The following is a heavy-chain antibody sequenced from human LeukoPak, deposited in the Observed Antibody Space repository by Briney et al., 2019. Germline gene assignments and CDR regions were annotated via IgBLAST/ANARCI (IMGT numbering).Heavy chain of an antibody. CDR1: EFIFDDFA. V-gene: IGHV3-9*01. J-gene: IGHJ4*02. Sequence: GRSLRLSCTVSEFIFDDFAMHWVRQAPGKGLEWVSGIYWDSSSVDYADSVKGRFTISRDNAKNSLYLQMNSLRAEDTAVYYCRELRDGIDYWGQGTLVTVSS. CDR2: IYWDSSSV. CDR3: RELRDGIDY. D-gene: IGHD1-26*01.